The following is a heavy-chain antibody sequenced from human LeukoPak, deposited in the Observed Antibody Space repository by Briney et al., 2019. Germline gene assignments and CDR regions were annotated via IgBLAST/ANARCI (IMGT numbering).Heavy chain of an antibody. Sequence: GASVKVSCKASGHTFTSYAMNWVRQAPGQGLEWMGWINTNTGNPTYAQGFTGRFVFSLDTSVSTAYLQISSLKAEDTAVYYCARLRRDGYNYVVDYWGQGTLVTVSS. CDR3: ARLRRDGYNYVVDY. D-gene: IGHD5-24*01. CDR2: INTNTGNP. V-gene: IGHV7-4-1*02. CDR1: GHTFTSYA. J-gene: IGHJ4*02.